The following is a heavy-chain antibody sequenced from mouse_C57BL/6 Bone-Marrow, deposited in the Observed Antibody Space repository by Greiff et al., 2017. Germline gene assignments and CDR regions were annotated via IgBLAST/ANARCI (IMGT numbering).Heavy chain of an antibody. V-gene: IGHV1-82*01. J-gene: IGHJ4*01. CDR3: ARAGRAMDY. CDR2: IYPGDGDT. Sequence: VQLQQSGPELVKPGASVKISCKASGYAFSSSWMNWVKQRPGTGLEWIGRIYPGDGDTNYNGKFKGKATLTADKSSSTAYMQLSSLTSEDSAVYFCARAGRAMDYWGQGTSVTVSS. D-gene: IGHD6-1*01. CDR1: GYAFSSSW.